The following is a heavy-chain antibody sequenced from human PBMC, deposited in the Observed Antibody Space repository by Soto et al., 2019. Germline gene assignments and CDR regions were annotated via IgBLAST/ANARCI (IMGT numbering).Heavy chain of an antibody. CDR1: GYTFTSYD. J-gene: IGHJ4*02. D-gene: IGHD3-3*01. CDR2: MNPNSGNT. Sequence: GASVKVSCKASGYTFTSYDINWVRQATGQGLEWMGWMNPNSGNTGYAQKFQGRVTMTRNTSISTTYMELSSLRSEDTAVYYCARGPRITIFGVVIKGYFDYWGQGTLVTVSS. CDR3: ARGPRITIFGVVIKGYFDY. V-gene: IGHV1-8*01.